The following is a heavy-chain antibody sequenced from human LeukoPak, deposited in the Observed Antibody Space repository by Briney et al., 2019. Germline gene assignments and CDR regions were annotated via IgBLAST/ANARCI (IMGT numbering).Heavy chain of an antibody. CDR1: GIIFSNYW. CDR3: ARDRRRYYYGSRSDWRPFEY. V-gene: IGHV3-7*01. J-gene: IGHJ4*02. D-gene: IGHD3-10*01. Sequence: PGGSLRLSCAASGIIFSNYWMSWVRQAPGKGLEWVANIKQDGSEKYYVDSVKGRFTISRDNAKNSLYLQMNSLRAEDTAVYYCARDRRRYYYGSRSDWRPFEYWGQGTLVTVSS. CDR2: IKQDGSEK.